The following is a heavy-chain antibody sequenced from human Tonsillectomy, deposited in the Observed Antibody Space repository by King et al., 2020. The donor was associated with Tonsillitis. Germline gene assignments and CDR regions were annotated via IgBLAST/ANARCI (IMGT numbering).Heavy chain of an antibody. CDR3: AWGGGGYCSSPSCYEGDYYFDY. V-gene: IGHV7-4-1*02. CDR1: GYTFTSYA. Sequence: QLVQSGSELKKPGASVKVSCKASGYTFTSYAMNWVRQAPGQGLEWMGWINTNTGNPTYAQGFTGRFVFSLDTSVSTAYLQISRLKAEDTAVYYCAWGGGGYCSSPSCYEGDYYFDYWGQGTLVTVSS. CDR2: INTNTGNP. D-gene: IGHD2-2*03. J-gene: IGHJ4*02.